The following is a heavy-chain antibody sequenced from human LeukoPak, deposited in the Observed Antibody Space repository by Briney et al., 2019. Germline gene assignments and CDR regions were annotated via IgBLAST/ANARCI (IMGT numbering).Heavy chain of an antibody. CDR1: GFTFSTYA. CDR2: ISGDT. Sequence: GGSLRLSCSASGFTFSTYAMTWVRQAPGKGLEWVSSISGDTYYAESVKGRFTISRANSENTLYLQMNSLRDEDTAVYYCAKDWPLEWQQLPDYDAIDVWGQGTMVTVSS. D-gene: IGHD6-13*01. CDR3: AKDWPLEWQQLPDYDAIDV. V-gene: IGHV3-23*01. J-gene: IGHJ3*01.